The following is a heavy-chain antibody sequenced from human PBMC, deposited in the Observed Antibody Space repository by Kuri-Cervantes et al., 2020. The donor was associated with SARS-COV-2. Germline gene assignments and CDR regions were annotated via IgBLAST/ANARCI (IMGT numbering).Heavy chain of an antibody. D-gene: IGHD1-1*01. Sequence: SETLSLTCAVSGGSISSGGYSWSWIRQPPGKGLEWIGYIYHSGSTYYNPSLKSRVTISVDTSKNQFSLKLSSVTAADTAVYYCARGDERRTTRTFDYWGQGTLVTVSS. V-gene: IGHV4-30-2*01. CDR2: IYHSGST. J-gene: IGHJ4*02. CDR1: GGSISSGGYS. CDR3: ARGDERRTTRTFDY.